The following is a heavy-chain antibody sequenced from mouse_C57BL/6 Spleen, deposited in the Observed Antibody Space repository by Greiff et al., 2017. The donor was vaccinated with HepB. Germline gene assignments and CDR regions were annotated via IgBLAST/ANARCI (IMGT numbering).Heavy chain of an antibody. D-gene: IGHD1-1*01. CDR3: ARRYGSSLWYFDV. J-gene: IGHJ1*03. CDR1: GYTFTSYW. V-gene: IGHV1-55*01. Sequence: QVQLKQPGAELVKPGASVKMSCKASGYTFTSYWITWVKQRPGQGLEWIGDIYPGSGSTNYNEKFKSKATLTVDTSSSTAYMQLSSLTSEDSAVYYCARRYGSSLWYFDVWGTGTTVTVSS. CDR2: IYPGSGST.